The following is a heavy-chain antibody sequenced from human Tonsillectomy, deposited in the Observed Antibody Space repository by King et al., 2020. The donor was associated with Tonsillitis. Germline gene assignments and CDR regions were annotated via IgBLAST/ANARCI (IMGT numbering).Heavy chain of an antibody. CDR2: MYYCGTP. CDR3: ARYVSGSFDY. Sequence: QLQESGPGVVKPSETLSLTCTVSGGSISSGEHYWAWIRQPPGKGLEWIGDMYYCGTPFNNPSRKSRITISGGTSENRFSLKLSSVTAADTAVYFCARYVSGSFDYWGQGALVTVSS. V-gene: IGHV4-39*01. CDR1: GGSISSGEHY. D-gene: IGHD1-26*01. J-gene: IGHJ4*02.